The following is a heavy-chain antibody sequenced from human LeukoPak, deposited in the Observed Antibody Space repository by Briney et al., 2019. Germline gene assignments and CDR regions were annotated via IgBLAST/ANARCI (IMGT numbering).Heavy chain of an antibody. D-gene: IGHD4-23*01. V-gene: IGHV4-59*01. CDR1: GGSISSYY. Sequence: KPSETLSLTCTVSGGSISSYYWSWIRQPPGKGLEWIGYIYYSGSTNYNPSLKSRVTISVDTSKNQFSLKLGSVTAADTAVYYCARGFGGNPAPDYFDYWGQGTLVTVSS. CDR2: IYYSGST. J-gene: IGHJ4*02. CDR3: ARGFGGNPAPDYFDY.